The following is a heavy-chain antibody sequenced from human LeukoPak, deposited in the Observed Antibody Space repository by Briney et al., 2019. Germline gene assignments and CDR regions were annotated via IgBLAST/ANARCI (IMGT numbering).Heavy chain of an antibody. CDR2: IYYSGST. D-gene: IGHD3-22*01. V-gene: IGHV4-30-4*08. Sequence: PSQTLSLTCTVSGGSISSGDYYWSWIRQPPGKGLEWIGYIYYSGSTYYNPSPKSRVTISVDTSKNQFSLKLSSVTAADTAVYYCARVYDSSGYYYNYYFDYWGQGTLVTVSS. J-gene: IGHJ4*02. CDR3: ARVYDSSGYYYNYYFDY. CDR1: GGSISSGDYY.